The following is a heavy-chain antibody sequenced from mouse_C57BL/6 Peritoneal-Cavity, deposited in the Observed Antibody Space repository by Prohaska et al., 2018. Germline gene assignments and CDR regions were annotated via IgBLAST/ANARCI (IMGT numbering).Heavy chain of an antibody. Sequence: KLSCKATGYTFTGYWIEWVKQRPGHGLEWIGEILPGSGSTNYNEKFKGKATFTADTSANTGYMQLSRLTTEDSAMYYCARGSTVPDFDYWGQGTTLTVSS. D-gene: IGHD2-10*02. V-gene: IGHV1-9*01. CDR3: ARGSTVPDFDY. J-gene: IGHJ2*01. CDR2: ILPGSGST. CDR1: GYTFTGYW.